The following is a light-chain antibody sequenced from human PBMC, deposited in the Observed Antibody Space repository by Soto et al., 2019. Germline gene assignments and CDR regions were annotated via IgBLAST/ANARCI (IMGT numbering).Light chain of an antibody. V-gene: IGKV3-15*01. CDR2: GAS. Sequence: EIVMTQSPATLSVSPGERATLSCRASQSVSSNLAWYQQKPGQAPRLLLYGASTRATGIPARFSGSGSGTAFTLTISSRQSEDFAVYYCQQYNNWPLYTFGQGTKLEIK. CDR1: QSVSSN. CDR3: QQYNNWPLYT. J-gene: IGKJ2*01.